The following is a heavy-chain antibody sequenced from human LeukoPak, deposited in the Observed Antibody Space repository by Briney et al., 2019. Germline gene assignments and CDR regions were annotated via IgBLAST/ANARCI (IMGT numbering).Heavy chain of an antibody. Sequence: GGSLRLSFAASGFTFSSYAMSWVRQAPGKGLEWVSGISGSGGSTYYADSVKGRFSISRDNSKNRLYLQINSLRAEDTAVYYCAKYIAGTSYYYYYMDVWGKGTTVIVSS. V-gene: IGHV3-23*01. CDR3: AKYIAGTSYYYYYMDV. J-gene: IGHJ6*03. D-gene: IGHD3-16*02. CDR2: ISGSGGST. CDR1: GFTFSSYA.